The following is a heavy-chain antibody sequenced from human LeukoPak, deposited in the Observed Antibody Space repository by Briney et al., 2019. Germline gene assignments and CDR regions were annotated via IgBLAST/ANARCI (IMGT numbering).Heavy chain of an antibody. CDR2: IYYSGST. J-gene: IGHJ4*02. CDR3: ARGFPYYDFWSGYSIYYFDY. V-gene: IGHV4-59*08. CDR1: GGSISSYY. D-gene: IGHD3-3*01. Sequence: SETLSLTCTVSGGSISSYYWSWIRQPPGKGLEWIGYIYYSGSTYYNPSLKSRVTISVDTSKNQFSLKLSSVTAADTAVYYCARGFPYYDFWSGYSIYYFDYWGQGTLVTVSS.